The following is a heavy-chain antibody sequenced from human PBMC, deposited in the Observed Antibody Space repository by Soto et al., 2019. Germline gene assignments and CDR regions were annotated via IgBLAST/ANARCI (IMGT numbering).Heavy chain of an antibody. CDR3: ARDLSYSRGWSWLDY. V-gene: IGHV1-46*01. CDR1: GYTFTTYH. D-gene: IGHD6-19*01. Sequence: ASVKVSCKASGYTFTTYHIHWVRQAPGQGLQWMGVINPSAGTTGYAQRFQGRVTVTRDTSTSTVYMDLSSLRSEDTAVYYCARDLSYSRGWSWLDYWGQ. CDR2: INPSAGTT. J-gene: IGHJ5*01.